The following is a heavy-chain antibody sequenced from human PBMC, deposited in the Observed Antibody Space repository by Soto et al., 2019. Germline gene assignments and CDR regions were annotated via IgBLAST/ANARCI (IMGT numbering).Heavy chain of an antibody. CDR1: GFTFNIYP. CDR2: IDGGDDNA. J-gene: IGHJ4*02. CDR3: ARQVLQADYYGSGTFQY. V-gene: IGHV3-23*01. Sequence: GGSLRLSCEASGFTFNIYPMSWVRQAPGKGLEWVSTIDGGDDNAHYADSVKGRFTISRDVSKNTVYLQMTGLRDDDAAVYYCARQVLQADYYGSGTFQYWGQGTLVTVSS. D-gene: IGHD3-10*01.